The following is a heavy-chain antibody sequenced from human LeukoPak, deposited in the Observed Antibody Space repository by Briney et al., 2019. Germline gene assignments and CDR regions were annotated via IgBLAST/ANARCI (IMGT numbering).Heavy chain of an antibody. V-gene: IGHV1-69*05. CDR2: IIPIFGTA. CDR3: ARDYGSTSYTSDY. CDR1: GGTFSSYA. Sequence: SVKVSCKASGGTFSSYAISWVRQAPGQGLEWMGGIIPIFGTANYAQKFQGRVTITTDESTSTAYMELSSLRSDDTAVYYCARDYGSTSYTSDYWGQGTLVTVSS. J-gene: IGHJ4*02. D-gene: IGHD2-2*01.